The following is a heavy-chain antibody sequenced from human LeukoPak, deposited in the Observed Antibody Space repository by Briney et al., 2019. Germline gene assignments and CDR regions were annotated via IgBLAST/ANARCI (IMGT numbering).Heavy chain of an antibody. D-gene: IGHD5-12*01. CDR2: IIPIFGTA. V-gene: IGHV1-69*13. CDR3: ARDGDSGYDYTS. CDR1: GGTFSSYA. J-gene: IGHJ5*02. Sequence: GASVKVSFKASGGTFSSYAISWVRQAPGQGLEWMGGIIPIFGTANYAQKFQGRVTITADESTSTAYMELSSLRSEDTAVYYCARDGDSGYDYTSWGQGTLVTVSS.